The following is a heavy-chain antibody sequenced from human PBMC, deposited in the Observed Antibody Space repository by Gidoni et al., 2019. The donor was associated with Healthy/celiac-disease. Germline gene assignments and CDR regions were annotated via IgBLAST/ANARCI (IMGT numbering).Heavy chain of an antibody. V-gene: IGHV3-33*01. Sequence: QVQLVESGGGVVQPGRSLSLYCAAPGFTFSSYGMHWVRQAPGKGLEWVAVRWYDGSNKYYADSVKGRFTISRDNSKNTLYLQMNSLRAEDTAVYYCARDRPYGSGSQGGGMDVWGQGTTVTVSS. CDR3: ARDRPYGSGSQGGGMDV. CDR1: GFTFSSYG. J-gene: IGHJ6*02. D-gene: IGHD3-10*01. CDR2: RWYDGSNK.